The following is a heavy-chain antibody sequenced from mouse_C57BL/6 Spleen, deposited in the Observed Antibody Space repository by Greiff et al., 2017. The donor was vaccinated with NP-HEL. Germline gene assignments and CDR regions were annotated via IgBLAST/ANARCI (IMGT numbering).Heavy chain of an antibody. V-gene: IGHV1-54*01. CDR1: GYAFTNYL. Sequence: VKLQESGAELVRPGTSVKVSCKASGYAFTNYLIEWVKQRPGQGLEWIGVINPGSGGTNYNEKFKGKATLTADKSSSTAYMQLSSLTSEDSAVYFCARAAQAAYAMDYWGQGTSVTVSS. D-gene: IGHD3-2*02. CDR2: INPGSGGT. J-gene: IGHJ4*01. CDR3: ARAAQAAYAMDY.